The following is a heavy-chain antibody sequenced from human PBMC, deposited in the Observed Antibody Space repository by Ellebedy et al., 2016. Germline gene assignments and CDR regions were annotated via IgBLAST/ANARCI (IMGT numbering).Heavy chain of an antibody. CDR1: GFTFSSYS. D-gene: IGHD6-6*01. J-gene: IGHJ4*02. CDR3: ARMSIAARNFDY. CDR2: ISSSSSYI. V-gene: IGHV3-21*01. Sequence: GESLKISXAASGFTFSSYSMNWVRQAPGKGLEWVSSISSSSSYIYYADSVKGRFTISRDNAKNTLYLQMNSLRAEDTAVYYCARMSIAARNFDYWGQGTLVTVSS.